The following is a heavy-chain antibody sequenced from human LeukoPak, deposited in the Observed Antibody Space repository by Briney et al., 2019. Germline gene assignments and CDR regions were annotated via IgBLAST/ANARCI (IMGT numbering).Heavy chain of an antibody. D-gene: IGHD5-18*01. CDR1: GGSISSSNYY. CDR2: IYYSGST. CDR3: ARGRYSYGLDY. V-gene: IGHV4-39*07. Sequence: SETLSLTCTVSGGSISSSNYYWGWIRQPPGKGLEWIGSIYYSGSTYYNPSLKSRVTMSVDTSKNQFSLKLSSVTAADTAVFYCARGRYSYGLDYWGQGTLVTVSS. J-gene: IGHJ4*02.